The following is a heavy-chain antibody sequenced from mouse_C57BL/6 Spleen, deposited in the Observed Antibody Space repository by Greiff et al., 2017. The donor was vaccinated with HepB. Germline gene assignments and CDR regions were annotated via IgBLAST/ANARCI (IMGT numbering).Heavy chain of an antibody. J-gene: IGHJ2*01. D-gene: IGHD2-3*01. CDR3: ARSGYSPYYVDY. CDR2: IHHNSGST. CDR1: GYTFTSYW. Sequence: VQLQQSGAELVKPGASVKLSCKASGYTFTSYWMHWVKQRPGQGLACIGMIHHNSGSTNYNEKFKSKATLTVDKSSSTAYMQLSSRTSEDYAVYYCARSGYSPYYVDYWGQGTTLTVSS. V-gene: IGHV1-64*01.